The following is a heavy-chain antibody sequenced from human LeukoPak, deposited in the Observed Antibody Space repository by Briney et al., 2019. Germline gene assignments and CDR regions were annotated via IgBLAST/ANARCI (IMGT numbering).Heavy chain of an antibody. CDR1: GFTFSGYW. Sequence: GVSLRLSCAASGFTFSGYWMHWVRKAPGNGLELVARIHGDGSENQYADSVKGRFTISRDNAKNTLYLQVNSLRPEDTAVYFCARGRAGSTYYHFDYWGQGTLVTVSS. CDR3: ARGRAGSTYYHFDY. CDR2: IHGDGSEN. V-gene: IGHV3-74*01. J-gene: IGHJ4*02. D-gene: IGHD1-26*01.